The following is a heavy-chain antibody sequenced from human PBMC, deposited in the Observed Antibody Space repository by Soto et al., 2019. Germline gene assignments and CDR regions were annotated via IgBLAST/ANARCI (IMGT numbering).Heavy chain of an antibody. CDR3: ARDDYGDLHYYYYGMDV. J-gene: IGHJ6*02. V-gene: IGHV3-21*01. D-gene: IGHD4-17*01. CDR1: GFTFSSYS. CDR2: ISSSSSYI. Sequence: PGGSLRLSCAASGFTFSSYSMNWVRQAPGKGLEWVSSISSSSSYIYYADSVKGRFTISRDNAKNSLYLQMNSLRAEDTAVYYCARDDYGDLHYYYYGMDVWGQGTTVTVSS.